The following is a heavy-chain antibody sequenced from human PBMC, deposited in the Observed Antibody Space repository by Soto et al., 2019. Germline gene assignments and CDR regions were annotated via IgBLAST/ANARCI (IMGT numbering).Heavy chain of an antibody. CDR3: ARGGVDGSWSYYVDY. J-gene: IGHJ4*02. CDR2: IYYSGST. D-gene: IGHD3-10*01. V-gene: IGHV4-30-4*01. Sequence: QVQLQESGPGLVKPSQTLSLTCTVSGGSISSGDYYWSWIRQPPGKGLEWIGYIYYSGSTYYNPSLKSRVSIXXDXSXXPFALKLSSVTAADTAVYYCARGGVDGSWSYYVDYWGQGTLVTVSS. CDR1: GGSISSGDYY.